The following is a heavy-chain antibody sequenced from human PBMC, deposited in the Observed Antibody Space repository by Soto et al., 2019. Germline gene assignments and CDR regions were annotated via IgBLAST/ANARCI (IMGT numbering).Heavy chain of an antibody. CDR3: ARHSSYYYDSGAYYDS. V-gene: IGHV4-4*02. Sequence: QVHLQESGPGLVQSSGTLSLTCGVSGAPLRTGNWWTWVRQPPGKRLEWIGEIYHGGNSNYRPALKSRDTISVDKANNQYSLRLTSVTAADAAVYYWARHSSYYYDSGAYYDSWGQGALVTVSS. J-gene: IGHJ5*01. CDR1: GAPLRTGNW. CDR2: IYHGGNS. D-gene: IGHD3-22*01.